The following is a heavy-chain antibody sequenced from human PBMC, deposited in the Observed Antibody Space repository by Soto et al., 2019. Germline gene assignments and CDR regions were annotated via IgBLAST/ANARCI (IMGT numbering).Heavy chain of an antibody. J-gene: IGHJ4*02. CDR3: ATNYGSGSAPFDS. CDR2: SIPMLGMS. D-gene: IGHD3-10*01. CDR1: GGTFSSYT. V-gene: IGHV1-69*02. Sequence: QVQLVQSGPEVKKPGSSVRVSCTASGGTFSSYTINWVRQVPGQGPEWMGRSIPMLGMSNYAQKFQGRVMIIADKSTNTTYMKLSSMRSEDTAIYYCATNYGSGSAPFDSWGQGTLVTVSS.